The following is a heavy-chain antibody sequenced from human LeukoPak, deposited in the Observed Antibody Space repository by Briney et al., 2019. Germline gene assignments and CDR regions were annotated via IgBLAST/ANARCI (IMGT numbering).Heavy chain of an antibody. J-gene: IGHJ4*02. Sequence: GASVKVSCKASGYTFTSYDINWVRQATGQGLEWMGWMSPNSGNTGYAQKFQGRVTITRNTSISTAYMELSSLRSEDTAVYYCATFITDVPQEVGYWGQGTLVTVSS. D-gene: IGHD3-22*01. CDR1: GYTFTSYD. CDR2: MSPNSGNT. V-gene: IGHV1-8*03. CDR3: ATFITDVPQEVGY.